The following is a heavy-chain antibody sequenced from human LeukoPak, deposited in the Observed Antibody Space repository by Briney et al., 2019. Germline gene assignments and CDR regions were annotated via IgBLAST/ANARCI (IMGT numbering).Heavy chain of an antibody. Sequence: SVKVSCKASGGTFSSYAISWVRQAPGQGLEWMGRIIPIFGTANYAQKFQGRVTITTDESTSTAYMELRSLRSEDTAVYYCARGKDSMIAARDFDYWGQGTLVTVSS. CDR1: GGTFSSYA. J-gene: IGHJ4*02. CDR2: IIPIFGTA. CDR3: ARGKDSMIAARDFDY. D-gene: IGHD3-22*01. V-gene: IGHV1-69*05.